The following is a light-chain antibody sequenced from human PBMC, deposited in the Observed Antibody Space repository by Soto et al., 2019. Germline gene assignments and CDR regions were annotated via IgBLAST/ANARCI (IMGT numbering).Light chain of an antibody. J-gene: IGKJ1*01. CDR1: RSVLNSNGYNY. V-gene: IGKV2-28*01. CDR2: LGS. CDR3: MQALQAPLT. Sequence: DIVMTQSPLSLPVTPLEPASISCXSSRSVLNSNGYNYLDWYLQKPGQSPQLLIYLGSSRASGVPDRFSGSGSGTDLTLTISRVEAEDVGFYYCMQALQAPLTFGQGTKVDIK.